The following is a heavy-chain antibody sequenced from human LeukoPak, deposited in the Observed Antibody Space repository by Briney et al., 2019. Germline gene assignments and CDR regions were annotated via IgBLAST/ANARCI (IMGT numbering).Heavy chain of an antibody. CDR2: FDPEDGET. CDR3: ARDTLPTLYSSSSVSFDY. J-gene: IGHJ4*02. V-gene: IGHV1-24*01. CDR1: GYTLTELS. D-gene: IGHD6-6*01. Sequence: ASVKVSCKVSGYTLTELSMHWVRQAPGKGLEWMGGFDPEDGETIYAQKFQGRVTMTRDMSTSTVYMELSSLRSEDTAVYYCARDTLPTLYSSSSVSFDYWGQGTLVTVSS.